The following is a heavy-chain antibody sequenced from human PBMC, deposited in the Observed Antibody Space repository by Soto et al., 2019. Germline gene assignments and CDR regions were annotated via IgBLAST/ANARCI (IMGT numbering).Heavy chain of an antibody. CDR2: IYHSGST. D-gene: IGHD3-22*01. CDR1: GGSISSGGYS. J-gene: IGHJ4*02. V-gene: IGHV4-30-2*01. CDR3: ARVRGDYYDSSDLGPYYFDY. Sequence: PSETLSLTCAVSGGSISSGGYSWSWIRQPPGKGLEWIGYIYHSGSTYYNPSLKSRVTISVDRSKNQFSLKLSSVTAADTAVYYFARVRGDYYDSSDLGPYYFDYWGQGTLVTVSS.